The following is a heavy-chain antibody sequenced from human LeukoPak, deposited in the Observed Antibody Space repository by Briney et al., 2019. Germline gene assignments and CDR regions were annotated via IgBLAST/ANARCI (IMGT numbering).Heavy chain of an antibody. D-gene: IGHD3-22*01. V-gene: IGHV5-51*01. CDR2: IYPGDSDT. CDR1: GYIFTSYW. Sequence: GESLKISCKGSGYIFTSYWIGWVRQLPAKGLEWMGIIYPGDSDTRYSPSFQGQVTISADKSISTAYLQWSSLKASDTAMYYCARQGQGSYYYDSSGYPIDYWGQGTLVAVSS. CDR3: ARQGQGSYYYDSSGYPIDY. J-gene: IGHJ4*02.